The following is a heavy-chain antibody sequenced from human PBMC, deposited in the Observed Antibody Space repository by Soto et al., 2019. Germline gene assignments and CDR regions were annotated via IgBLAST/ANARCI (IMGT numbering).Heavy chain of an antibody. CDR2: ISSSGSTI. J-gene: IGHJ3*02. V-gene: IGHV3-11*01. D-gene: IGHD3-16*02. CDR3: ARDYDYIWGSYRGSDAFDI. Sequence: AGGSLRLSCAASGFTFSNAWMNWVRQAPGKGLEWVSYISSSGSTIYYADSVKGRFTISRDNAKNSLYLQMNSLRAEDTAVYYCARDYDYIWGSYRGSDAFDIWGQGTMVTVSS. CDR1: GFTFSNAW.